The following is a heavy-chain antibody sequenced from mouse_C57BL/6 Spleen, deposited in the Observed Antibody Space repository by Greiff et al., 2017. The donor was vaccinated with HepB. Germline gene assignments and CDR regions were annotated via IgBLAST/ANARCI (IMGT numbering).Heavy chain of an antibody. CDR1: GFTFSSYT. D-gene: IGHD1-1*01. CDR2: ISGGGGNT. J-gene: IGHJ3*01. V-gene: IGHV5-9*01. CDR3: ARQRDYGSSSFAY. Sequence: EVMLVESGGGLVKPGGSLKLSCAASGFTFSSYTMSWVRQTPEKRLEWVATISGGGGNTYYPDSVKGRFTISRDNAKNTLYLQMSSLRSEDTALYYCARQRDYGSSSFAYWGQGTLVTVSA.